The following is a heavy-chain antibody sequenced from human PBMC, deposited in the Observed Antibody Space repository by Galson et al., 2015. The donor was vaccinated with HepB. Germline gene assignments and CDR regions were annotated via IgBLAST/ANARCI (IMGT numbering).Heavy chain of an antibody. Sequence: LSLTCTVSGGSISSGDYYWSWIRQPPGKGLEWIGYIYYSGSTYYNPSLKSRVTISVDTSKNQFSLKLSSVTAADTAVYYCARAPGFGELLGGFDYWGQGTLVTVSS. V-gene: IGHV4-30-4*01. CDR2: IYYSGST. J-gene: IGHJ4*02. CDR3: ARAPGFGELLGGFDY. D-gene: IGHD3-10*01. CDR1: GGSISSGDYY.